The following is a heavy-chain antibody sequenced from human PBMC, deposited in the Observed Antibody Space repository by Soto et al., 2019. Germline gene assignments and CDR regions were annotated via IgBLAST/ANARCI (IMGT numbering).Heavy chain of an antibody. D-gene: IGHD6-13*01. CDR3: ARDLLSIAAAGTFDY. CDR2: ISSSSSYI. Sequence: EVQLVESGGGLVKPGGSLRLSCAASGFTFSSYSMNWVRQAPGKGLEWVSSISSSSSYIYYADSVKGRFTISRDNAKNSLYLQMNSLRAEDTAVYYCARDLLSIAAAGTFDYWGQGTLVTVSS. V-gene: IGHV3-21*01. CDR1: GFTFSSYS. J-gene: IGHJ4*02.